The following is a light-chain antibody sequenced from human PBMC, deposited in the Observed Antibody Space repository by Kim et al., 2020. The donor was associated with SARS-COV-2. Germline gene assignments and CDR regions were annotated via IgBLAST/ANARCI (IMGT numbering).Light chain of an antibody. Sequence: DIQMTQSPSSLSASVGDRVTITCRASQGISNSLAWYQQKPGKGPKVLIYDASTLQSGVPSRFSGSGSGTDFTLTISSLQPEDVATYYWQKYYSEPWTLGQGTTVDSK. V-gene: IGKV1-27*01. J-gene: IGKJ1*01. CDR2: DAS. CDR1: QGISNS. CDR3: QKYYSEPWT.